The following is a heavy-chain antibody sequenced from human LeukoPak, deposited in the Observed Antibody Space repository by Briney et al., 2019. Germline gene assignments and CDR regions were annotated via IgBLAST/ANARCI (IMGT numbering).Heavy chain of an antibody. CDR2: IKQDGSEK. V-gene: IGHV3-7*03. CDR3: ARDSPFIAAAGTGFDY. J-gene: IGHJ4*02. CDR1: GFTFSSYW. D-gene: IGHD6-13*01. Sequence: GGSLRLSCAASGFTFSSYWMSWVRQAPGKGLEWVANIKQDGSEKYYVDSVKGRFTISRDNAKNSLYLQMNSLRAGDTAVYYCARDSPFIAAAGTGFDYWGQGTLVTVSS.